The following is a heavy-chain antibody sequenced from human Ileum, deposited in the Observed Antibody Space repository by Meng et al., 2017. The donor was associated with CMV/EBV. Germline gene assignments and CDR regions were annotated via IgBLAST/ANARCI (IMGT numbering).Heavy chain of an antibody. CDR1: GFTFSDAW. CDR2: IKSKTEGGTA. D-gene: IGHD6-6*01. CDR3: TMNLATRWSADFDY. J-gene: IGHJ4*02. Sequence: SGFTFSDAWMSWVRQAPGMGLEWVGRIKSKTEGGTADYTAPVKGRFTISRDDSENTIYLQMSSLVPDDTAMYYCTMNLATRWSADFDYWGQGTLVTVSS. V-gene: IGHV3-15*01.